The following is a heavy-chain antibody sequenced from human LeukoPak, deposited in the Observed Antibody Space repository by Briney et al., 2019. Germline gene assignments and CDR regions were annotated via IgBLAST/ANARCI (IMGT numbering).Heavy chain of an antibody. CDR1: GSSISIGEYY. Sequence: SQTLSLTCTVSGSSISIGEYYWSWIRQHPGRGLEWIGYIYYNKSTYYNPSLKSRVTISVDTSKNQFSLKLSSVTDADTAVYYCARDLLDTSMVQYWYFDLWGRGTLVTVSS. D-gene: IGHD5-18*01. V-gene: IGHV4-31*03. CDR2: IYYNKST. CDR3: ARDLLDTSMVQYWYFDL. J-gene: IGHJ2*01.